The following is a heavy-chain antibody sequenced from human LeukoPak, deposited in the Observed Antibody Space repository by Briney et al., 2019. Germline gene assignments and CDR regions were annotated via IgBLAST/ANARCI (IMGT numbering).Heavy chain of an antibody. CDR2: IYNSGST. Sequence: SETLSLTCTVPGGSISSYYLSWLRQPPGKGLEWIGYIYNSGSTNYNPSLKSRVTISVDTSKNQFSLKLSSVTAADTAVYYCARGGAAPGAFDVWGQGTVVTASS. D-gene: IGHD2-15*01. V-gene: IGHV4-59*01. J-gene: IGHJ3*01. CDR3: ARGGAAPGAFDV. CDR1: GGSISSYY.